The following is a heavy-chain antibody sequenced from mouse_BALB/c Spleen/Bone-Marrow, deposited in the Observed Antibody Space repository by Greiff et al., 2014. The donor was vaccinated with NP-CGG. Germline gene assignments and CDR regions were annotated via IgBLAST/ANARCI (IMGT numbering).Heavy chain of an antibody. V-gene: IGHV1-7*01. D-gene: IGHD2-1*01. CDR1: GYTFTGYW. J-gene: IGHJ4*01. CDR3: ARKGYGNYHYYAMDY. CDR2: INPSTGYT. Sequence: QVHVKQSGAELAKPGASVKMSCKASGYTFTGYWMYWIKQRPGQGLEWIGYINPSTGYTEYNQKFKDKATLTADKSSNTAYMQLGSLTSEDSAVYYCARKGYGNYHYYAMDYWGQGTSVTVSS.